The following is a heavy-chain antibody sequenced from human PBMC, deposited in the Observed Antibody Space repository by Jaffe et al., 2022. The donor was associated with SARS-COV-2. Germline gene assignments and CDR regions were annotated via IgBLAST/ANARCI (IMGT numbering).Heavy chain of an antibody. CDR2: ISGSGGST. J-gene: IGHJ1*01. D-gene: IGHD6-6*01. CDR1: GFTFSSYA. Sequence: EVQLLESGGGLVQPGGSLRLSCAASGFTFSSYAMSWVRQAPGKGLEWVSAISGSGGSTYYADSVKGRFTISRDNSKNTLYLQMNSLRAEDTAVYYCAKRRSVGSSSMGYFQHWGQGTLVTVSS. V-gene: IGHV3-23*01. CDR3: AKRRSVGSSSMGYFQH.